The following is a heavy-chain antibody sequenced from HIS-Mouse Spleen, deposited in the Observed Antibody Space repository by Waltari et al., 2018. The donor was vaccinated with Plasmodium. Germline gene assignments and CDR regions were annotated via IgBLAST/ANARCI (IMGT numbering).Heavy chain of an antibody. CDR3: ARRGGSYYYFDY. CDR2: IYYSGST. J-gene: IGHJ4*02. CDR1: GGSFRSRSYD. V-gene: IGHV4-39*01. Sequence: QLQLQESAPGLVKPSETLSLTCTVSGGSFRSRSYDWGWIRQPPGKGLEWIGSIYYSGSTYYNPSLKSRVTISVDTSKNQFSLKLSSVTAADTAVYYCARRGGSYYYFDYWGQGTLVTVSS. D-gene: IGHD1-26*01.